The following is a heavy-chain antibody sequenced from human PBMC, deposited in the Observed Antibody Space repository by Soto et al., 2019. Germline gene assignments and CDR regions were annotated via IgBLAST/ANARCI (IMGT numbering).Heavy chain of an antibody. D-gene: IGHD3-22*01. V-gene: IGHV3-33*01. CDR2: IWYDGSNK. J-gene: IGHJ4*02. Sequence: GGSLRLSCAASGFTFSSYGMHWVRQAPGKGLEWVAVIWYDGSNKYYADSVKGRFTISRDNSKNTLYLQMNSLRAEDTAVYYCARDRRENYYDSSGSIGYWGQGTLVTVSS. CDR1: GFTFSSYG. CDR3: ARDRRENYYDSSGSIGY.